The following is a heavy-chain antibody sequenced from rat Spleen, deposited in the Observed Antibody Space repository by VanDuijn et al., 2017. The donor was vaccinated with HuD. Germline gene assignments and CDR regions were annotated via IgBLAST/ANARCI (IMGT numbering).Heavy chain of an antibody. J-gene: IGHJ3*01. Sequence: EVQLVESGGGLVQPGRSMKLSCAASGFTFSNYWMTWIRQAPGKGLEWVSSITNTGGTTHYPDSVKGRFTISRDNARSTLYLQMNILRSEDTATYYCTRGVYYGYNAFAYWGQGTLVTVSS. CDR3: TRGVYYGYNAFAY. CDR1: GFTFSNYW. CDR2: ITNTGGTT. D-gene: IGHD1-9*01. V-gene: IGHV5-31*01.